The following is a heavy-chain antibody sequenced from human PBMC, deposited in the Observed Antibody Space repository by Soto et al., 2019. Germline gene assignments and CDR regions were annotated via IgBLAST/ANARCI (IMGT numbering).Heavy chain of an antibody. J-gene: IGHJ6*02. CDR1: GGTFSSYA. CDR3: ASAETTVTTKLNYYYYGMDV. V-gene: IGHV1-69*13. Sequence: GASVKVSCKASGGTFSSYAISWVRQAPGQGLEWMGGIIPIFGTANYAQKFQGRVTITADESTSTAYMELSSLRSEDTAVYYCASAETTVTTKLNYYYYGMDVWGQGTTVTVSS. CDR2: IIPIFGTA. D-gene: IGHD4-17*01.